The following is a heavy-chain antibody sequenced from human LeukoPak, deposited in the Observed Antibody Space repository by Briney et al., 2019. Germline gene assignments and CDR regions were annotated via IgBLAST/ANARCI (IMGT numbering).Heavy chain of an antibody. CDR1: GGSISSYY. CDR3: ARALLTPDYAWGGAFDI. D-gene: IGHD3-16*01. J-gene: IGHJ3*02. Sequence: SETLSLTCTVSGGSISSYYWSWIRQPPGKGLEWIGYIYYSGSTNYNPSLKSRVTISVDTSKNQFSLKLSSVTAADTAVYYCARALLTPDYAWGGAFDIWGQGTMVTVSS. CDR2: IYYSGST. V-gene: IGHV4-59*12.